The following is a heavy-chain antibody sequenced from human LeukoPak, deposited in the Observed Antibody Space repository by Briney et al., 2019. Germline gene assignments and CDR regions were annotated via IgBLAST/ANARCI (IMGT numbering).Heavy chain of an antibody. Sequence: SETLSLTCTVSGGSISSYYWSWIRQPPGKGLEWIGYVYYSGSTNYNPSLKSRVTISVDTSKNQSSLKLSSVTAADTAVYYCARGFGYNWNYFDYWGQGTLVTVSS. CDR2: VYYSGST. J-gene: IGHJ4*02. V-gene: IGHV4-59*01. CDR3: ARGFGYNWNYFDY. CDR1: GGSISSYY. D-gene: IGHD1-1*01.